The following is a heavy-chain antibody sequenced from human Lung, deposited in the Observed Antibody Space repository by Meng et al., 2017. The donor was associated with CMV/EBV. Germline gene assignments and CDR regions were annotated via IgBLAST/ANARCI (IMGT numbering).Heavy chain of an antibody. Sequence: SCAASGFTFDDYAMHWVRQAPGRGPEWVSGITWNSGDKGYADSVKGRFTISRDNAKNSLYLQMNSLRPEDTALYYCAKAYSLLGNGMDVWCRGTTVTVSS. J-gene: IGHJ6*02. CDR3: AKAYSLLGNGMDV. D-gene: IGHD3-16*01. CDR2: ITWNSGDK. CDR1: GFTFDDYA. V-gene: IGHV3-9*01.